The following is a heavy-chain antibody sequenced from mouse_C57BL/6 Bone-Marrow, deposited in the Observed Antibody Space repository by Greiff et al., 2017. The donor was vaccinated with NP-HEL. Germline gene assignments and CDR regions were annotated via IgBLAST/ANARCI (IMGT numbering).Heavy chain of an antibody. CDR2: SRNKANDYTT. D-gene: IGHD1-1*01. CDR3: ARDALITTVVAPFDY. CDR1: GFTFSDFY. V-gene: IGHV7-1*01. Sequence: EVMLVESGGGLVQSGRSLRLSCATSGFTFSDFYMEWVRQAPGKGLEWIAASRNKANDYTTEYSASVKGRFIVSRDTSQSILYLQMNALRAEDTAIYYCARDALITTVVAPFDYWGQGTTLTVSS. J-gene: IGHJ2*01.